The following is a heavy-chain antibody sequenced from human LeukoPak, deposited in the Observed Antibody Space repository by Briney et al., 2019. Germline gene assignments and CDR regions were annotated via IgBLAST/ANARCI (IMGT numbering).Heavy chain of an antibody. CDR1: GFTFSSYA. Sequence: GGSLRLSCAASGFTFSSYAMSWVRQAPGKGLEWVSAISGSGGSTYYADSVKGRFTISRDNSKNTLYLQMNSLRAEDTAVYYCAKGSASSGYYSTFDYWGQGTLVTVSS. V-gene: IGHV3-23*01. CDR2: ISGSGGST. D-gene: IGHD3-22*01. CDR3: AKGSASSGYYSTFDY. J-gene: IGHJ4*02.